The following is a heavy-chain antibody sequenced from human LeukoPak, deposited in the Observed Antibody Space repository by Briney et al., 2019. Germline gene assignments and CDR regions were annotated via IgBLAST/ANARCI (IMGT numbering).Heavy chain of an antibody. V-gene: IGHV3-30*18. Sequence: GGSLRLSCAASGFTFSSYDMHWVRQAPGKGLEWVAVISFDGSSKYYADSVKGRFTISRDNSRNTLYLQMISLRADDTALYYCAKEQAPIAVGGDCFDYWGQGTLVTVSS. D-gene: IGHD6-13*01. J-gene: IGHJ4*02. CDR1: GFTFSSYD. CDR3: AKEQAPIAVGGDCFDY. CDR2: ISFDGSSK.